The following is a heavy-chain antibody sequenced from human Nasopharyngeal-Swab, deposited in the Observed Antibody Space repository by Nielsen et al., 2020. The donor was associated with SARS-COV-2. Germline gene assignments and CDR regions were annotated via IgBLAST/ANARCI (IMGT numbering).Heavy chain of an antibody. Sequence: GGSLRLSCAASGFTFSSYGMHWVRQAPGKGLEWVAVIWYDGSNKYYADSVKGRFTISRDNSKNTLYLQMNSLRAEDTAVYYCARDQEAINWNDGENWFDPWGQGTLVTVSS. CDR2: IWYDGSNK. J-gene: IGHJ5*02. D-gene: IGHD1-1*01. CDR3: ARDQEAINWNDGENWFDP. V-gene: IGHV3-33*01. CDR1: GFTFSSYG.